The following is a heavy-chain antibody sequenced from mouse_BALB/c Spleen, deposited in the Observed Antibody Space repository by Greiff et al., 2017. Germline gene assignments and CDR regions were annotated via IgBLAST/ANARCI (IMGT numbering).Heavy chain of an antibody. CDR3: AKAYYGKGGLAY. D-gene: IGHD2-10*01. CDR2: IDPANGNT. Sequence: VQLKQSGAELVKPGASVKLSCTASGFNIKDTYMHWVKQRPEQGLEWIGRIDPANGNTKYDPKFQGKATITADTSSNTAYLQLSSLTSEDTAVYYCAKAYYGKGGLAYWGQGTLVTVSA. V-gene: IGHV14-3*02. J-gene: IGHJ3*01. CDR1: GFNIKDTY.